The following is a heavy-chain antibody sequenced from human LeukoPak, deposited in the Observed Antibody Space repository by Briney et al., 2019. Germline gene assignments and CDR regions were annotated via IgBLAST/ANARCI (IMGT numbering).Heavy chain of an antibody. V-gene: IGHV3-74*01. CDR1: GFVFSSYP. J-gene: IGHJ4*02. CDR3: ARLGSYSGYDNYFDY. D-gene: IGHD5-12*01. Sequence: PPGGSLRLSCTSSGFVFSSYPMSWVRQAPGKGLVWVSRINSDGSSTSYADSVKGRLTISRDNAKDTLYLQMNSLRAEDTAVYYCARLGSYSGYDNYFDYWGQGTLVTVSS. CDR2: INSDGSST.